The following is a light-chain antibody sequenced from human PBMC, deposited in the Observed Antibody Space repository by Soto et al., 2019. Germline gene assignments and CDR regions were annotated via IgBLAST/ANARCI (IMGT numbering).Light chain of an antibody. Sequence: DIQMTQSPSTLSASVGDRVTITCRASQSISTRLAWYQQKPGKAPKLLIYDASTLESGVPSRFSGSGSGTEFTLTVSSLQPDDLATYYCQHYHSYSSFGQGTKVEFK. V-gene: IGKV1-5*01. CDR1: QSISTR. CDR2: DAS. CDR3: QHYHSYSS. J-gene: IGKJ1*01.